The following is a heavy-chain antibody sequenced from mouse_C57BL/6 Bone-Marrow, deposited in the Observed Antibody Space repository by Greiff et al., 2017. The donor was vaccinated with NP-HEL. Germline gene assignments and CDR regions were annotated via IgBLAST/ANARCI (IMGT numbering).Heavy chain of an antibody. CDR1: GYTFTDYY. V-gene: IGHV1-76*01. CDR3: ARGDYGSSYDYAMDY. J-gene: IGHJ4*01. CDR2: IYPGSGNT. Sequence: VKLMESGAELVRPGASVKLSCKASGYTFTDYYINWVKQRPGQGLEWIARIYPGSGNTYYNEKFKGKATLTAEKSSSTAYMQLSSLTSADSAVYFCARGDYGSSYDYAMDYWGQGTSVTVSS. D-gene: IGHD1-1*01.